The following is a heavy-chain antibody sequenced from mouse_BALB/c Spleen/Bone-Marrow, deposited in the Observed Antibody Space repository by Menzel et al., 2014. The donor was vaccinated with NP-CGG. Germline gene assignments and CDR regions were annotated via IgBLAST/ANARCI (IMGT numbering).Heavy chain of an antibody. D-gene: IGHD6-2*01. J-gene: IGHJ4*01. CDR1: GYTFTNFD. CDR3: TRGVCGLYIYYYAMDY. V-gene: IGHV1-85*01. CDR2: IFPGDGST. Sequence: QVQLQQSGAELVKPGASVKLSCKASGYTFTNFDINWVRQRPEQGLEWIGWIFPGDGSTTYNEKFKGKASLTTDKSSSTAFMQLSGLTSEDSAVYFCTRGVCGLYIYYYAMDYWGQGPSDTVSS.